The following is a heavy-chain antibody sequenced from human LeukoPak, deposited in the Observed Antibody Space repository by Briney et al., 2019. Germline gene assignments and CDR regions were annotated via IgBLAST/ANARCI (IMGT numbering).Heavy chain of an antibody. CDR3: ARGSGPSAFGELLYFDY. J-gene: IGHJ4*02. Sequence: ASVKVSCKASGYTFTSYDINWERQATGQGLEWMGWMNPNNGNTGYAQKFQGRVTITRNTSISTAYMELSSLRSEDTAVYYCARGSGPSAFGELLYFDYWGQGTLVTVSS. V-gene: IGHV1-8*03. CDR2: MNPNNGNT. CDR1: GYTFTSYD. D-gene: IGHD3-10*01.